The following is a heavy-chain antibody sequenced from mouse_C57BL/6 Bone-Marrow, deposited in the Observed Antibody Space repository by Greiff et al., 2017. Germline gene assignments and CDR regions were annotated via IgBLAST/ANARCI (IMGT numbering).Heavy chain of an antibody. CDR1: GYSITSGYY. CDR2: ISYDGSN. CDR3: ARGRNYYYYGSSFFYYAMDY. Sequence: ESGPGLVKPSQSLSLTCSVTGYSITSGYYWNWIRQFPGNKLEWMGYISYDGSNNYNPSLKNRISITRDTSKNQFFLKLNSVTTEDTATYYCARGRNYYYYGSSFFYYAMDYWGQGTSVTVSS. J-gene: IGHJ4*01. D-gene: IGHD1-1*01. V-gene: IGHV3-6*01.